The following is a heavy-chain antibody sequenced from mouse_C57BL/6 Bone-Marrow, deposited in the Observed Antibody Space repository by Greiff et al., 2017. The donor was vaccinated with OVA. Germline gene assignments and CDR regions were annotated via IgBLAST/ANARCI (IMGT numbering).Heavy chain of an antibody. CDR1: GFSLTSYG. CDR3: ARNNPRGYFFAY. CDR2: IWSGGST. V-gene: IGHV2-2*01. J-gene: IGHJ3*01. Sequence: QVQLKESGPGLVQPSQSLSITCTVSGFSLTSYGVHWVRQSPGKGLAWLGVIWSGGSTDYNAAFISRLSISKDNSKSQAVYKMNSLQADDTAIYYCARNNPRGYFFAYWGQGTLVTVSA. D-gene: IGHD2-3*01.